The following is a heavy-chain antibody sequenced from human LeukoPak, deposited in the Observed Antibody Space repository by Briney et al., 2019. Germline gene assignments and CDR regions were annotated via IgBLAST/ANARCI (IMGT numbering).Heavy chain of an antibody. D-gene: IGHD6-6*01. CDR1: GGSISSYY. V-gene: IGHV4-59*08. CDR2: IYYSGST. Sequence: PSETLSLTCTVSGGSISSYYWSWIRQPPGKGLEWIGYIYYSGSTNYNPSLKSRVTISVDTSKNQFSLKLSSVTAADTAVYYCARLIAAQPYYYYGMDVWGQGTTVTVSS. J-gene: IGHJ6*02. CDR3: ARLIAAQPYYYYGMDV.